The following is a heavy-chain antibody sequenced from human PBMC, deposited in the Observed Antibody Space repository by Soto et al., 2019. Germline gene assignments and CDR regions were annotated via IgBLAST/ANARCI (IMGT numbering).Heavy chain of an antibody. D-gene: IGHD3-10*01. CDR3: ARLAGETYYYGSGSEYFDY. CDR2: IYYSGST. Sequence: LSLTCTVSGGSISSSSYYWGWIRQPPGKGLEWIGSIYYSGSTYYNPSLKSRVTISVDTSKNQFSLKLSSVTAADTAVYYCARLAGETYYYGSGSEYFDYWGQGTLVTVSS. CDR1: GGSISSSSYY. J-gene: IGHJ4*02. V-gene: IGHV4-39*01.